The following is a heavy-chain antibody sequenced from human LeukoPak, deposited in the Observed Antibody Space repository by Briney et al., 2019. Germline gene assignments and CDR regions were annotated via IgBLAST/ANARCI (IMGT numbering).Heavy chain of an antibody. CDR1: GGSFSGYY. J-gene: IGHJ4*02. CDR3: ARGTVTINY. V-gene: IGHV4-34*01. D-gene: IGHD4-17*01. CDR2: ISHSGST. Sequence: PAETLSLTCAVYGGSFSGYYWSWVRQPPGKGLEWIGEISHSGSTNYNPSLKSRVTISVDTSKNQFSLKLSSVPAADTAVYYCARGTVTINYWGQGTLVTASP.